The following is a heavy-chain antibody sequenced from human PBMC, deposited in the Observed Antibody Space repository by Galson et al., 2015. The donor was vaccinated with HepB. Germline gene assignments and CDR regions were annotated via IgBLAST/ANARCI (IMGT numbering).Heavy chain of an antibody. J-gene: IGHJ6*02. CDR2: IDPSDSYT. CDR1: GYSFTSYW. V-gene: IGHV5-10-1*01. Sequence: QSGAEVKKPGESLRISCKGSGYSFTSYWISWVRQMPGKGLEWMGRIDPSDSYTNYSPSFQGHVTISADKSISTAYLQWGSLKASDTAMYYCARRGGSWPRKPYYGMDVWGQGTTVTVSS. CDR3: ARRGGSWPRKPYYGMDV. D-gene: IGHD6-13*01.